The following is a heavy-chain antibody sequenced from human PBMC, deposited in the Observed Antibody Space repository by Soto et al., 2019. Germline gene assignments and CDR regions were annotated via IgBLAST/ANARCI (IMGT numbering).Heavy chain of an antibody. Sequence: QVQLVQSGAEVKKPGASVKISCKASGYTFTSYYMHWVRQAPGQGLEWMGIINPSGGTSYAQKFPGRVTXTXXXSXXTVYMELSSLRSEDTAVYYCARVYCSGGSCYGIDYWGQGTLVTVSS. D-gene: IGHD2-15*01. CDR3: ARVYCSGGSCYGIDY. CDR2: INPSGGT. V-gene: IGHV1-46*01. CDR1: GYTFTSYY. J-gene: IGHJ4*02.